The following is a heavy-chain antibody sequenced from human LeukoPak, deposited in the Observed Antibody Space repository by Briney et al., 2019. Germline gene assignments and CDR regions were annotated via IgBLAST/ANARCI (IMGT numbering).Heavy chain of an antibody. Sequence: ASVKGSCKASGYTFTGYYMHWVRQAPGQGLEWMGWINPNSGGTNYAQKFQGRVTMTRNTSISTAYMELSSLRSEDTAVYYCARDLYYYDSSGPWGQGTLVTVSP. CDR3: ARDLYYYDSSGP. CDR2: INPNSGGT. CDR1: GYTFTGYY. V-gene: IGHV1-2*02. J-gene: IGHJ5*02. D-gene: IGHD3-22*01.